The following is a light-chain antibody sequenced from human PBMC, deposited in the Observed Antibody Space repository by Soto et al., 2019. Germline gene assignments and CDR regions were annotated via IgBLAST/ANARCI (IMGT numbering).Light chain of an antibody. Sequence: QAVVTQSSSASASLGSSVKFTCTLSSGHSTYIIAWHQQQPGKAPRYLMRVERSGSYNKGSGVPDRFSGSSSGADRYLTISNLQFEDEADYYCESWDSDTRXXXGGXKXTVL. V-gene: IGLV4-60*02. CDR1: SGHSTYI. J-gene: IGLJ3*02. CDR3: ESWDSDTRX. CDR2: VERSGSY.